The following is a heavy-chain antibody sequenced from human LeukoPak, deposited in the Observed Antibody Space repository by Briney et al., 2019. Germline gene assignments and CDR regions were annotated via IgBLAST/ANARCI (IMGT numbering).Heavy chain of an antibody. CDR2: ICWNSGSI. V-gene: IGHV3-9*01. D-gene: IGHD2-2*02. Sequence: SLRVSCAASGYTFDDYDMHWVRQAPGKGLEGVSGICWNSGSIGYADSVKGRFTISRDNAKNSLYLQMNSLRAEDTALYYCAKGVVVVPAAIYYGMDVWGQGTTVTVSS. J-gene: IGHJ6*02. CDR1: GYTFDDYD. CDR3: AKGVVVVPAAIYYGMDV.